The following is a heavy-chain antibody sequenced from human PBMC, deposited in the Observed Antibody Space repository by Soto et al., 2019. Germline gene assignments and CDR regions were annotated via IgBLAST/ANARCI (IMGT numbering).Heavy chain of an antibody. CDR3: ARDLGAFNYGSAYFYX. V-gene: IGHV3-33*01. D-gene: IGHD3-10*01. J-gene: IGHJ4*02. CDR2: ICDDGSNQ. Sequence: PGGSLRLSCAPSGFTFSTYGMHWVRQAPGKGLEWVEVICDDGSNQYYADSVKVRLTISRDNSKNVLYLQMNSLRAEDTAVYYCARDLGAFNYGSAYFYXWGQGTRFTVSX. CDR1: GFTFSTYG.